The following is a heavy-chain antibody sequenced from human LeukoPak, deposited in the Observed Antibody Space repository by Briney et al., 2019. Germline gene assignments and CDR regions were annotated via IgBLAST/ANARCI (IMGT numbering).Heavy chain of an antibody. D-gene: IGHD3-22*01. CDR3: AKALSGYHFDY. V-gene: IGHV3-23*01. CDR1: GFSFRSYG. CDR2: ISGSGGDT. Sequence: GGSLRLSCAASGFSFRSYGMSWVRRAPGKGLEWVSGISGSGGDTYYADSVKGRFTISRDNSQNTLYLQMNTLGAEDTAVYYCAKALSGYHFDYWGQGTLVTVSA. J-gene: IGHJ4*02.